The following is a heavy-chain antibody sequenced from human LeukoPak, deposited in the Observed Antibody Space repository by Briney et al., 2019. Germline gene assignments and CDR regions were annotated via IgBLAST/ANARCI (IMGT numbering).Heavy chain of an antibody. V-gene: IGHV3-33*01. J-gene: IGHJ4*02. CDR2: IWYDGSNK. CDR3: ARESGYSSGWYEGYFDY. CDR1: GFTFSSYG. D-gene: IGHD6-19*01. Sequence: GGSLRLSCAASGFTFSSYGMHWVRQAPGKGLEWVALIWYDGSNKYYTDSVKGRFTISRDNSKNTLYLQMNSLRAEDTAVYYCARESGYSSGWYEGYFDYWGQGTLVTVSS.